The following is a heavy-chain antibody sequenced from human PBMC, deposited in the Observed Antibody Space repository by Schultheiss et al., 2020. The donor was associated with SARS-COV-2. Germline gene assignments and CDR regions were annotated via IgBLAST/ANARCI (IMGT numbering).Heavy chain of an antibody. V-gene: IGHV3-30*01. D-gene: IGHD3-16*01. CDR2: ISYDGSNK. CDR3: ARGAYRAYSSIGADY. Sequence: GGSLRLSCAASGFTFSSYAMHWVRQAPGKGLEWVAVISYDGSNKYYADSVRGRFTISRDNSKNTLFLQMNSLRTEDTAVYYCARGAYRAYSSIGADYWGQGTLVTVSS. J-gene: IGHJ4*02. CDR1: GFTFSSYA.